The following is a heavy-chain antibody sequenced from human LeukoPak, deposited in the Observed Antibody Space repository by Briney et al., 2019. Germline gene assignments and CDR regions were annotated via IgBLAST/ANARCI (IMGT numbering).Heavy chain of an antibody. CDR1: GDSISSGSYY. J-gene: IGHJ4*02. D-gene: IGHD3-10*01. CDR2: IYTSGST. V-gene: IGHV4-61*02. Sequence: TSETLSFTCTVSGDSISSGSYYWSWIRQPAGKGLEWIGRIYTSGSTNYNPSLKSRVTISVDTSKNQFSLKLSSVTAADTAVYYCARNVNGWFGELLGVWFDYWGQGTLVTVSS. CDR3: ARNVNGWFGELLGVWFDY.